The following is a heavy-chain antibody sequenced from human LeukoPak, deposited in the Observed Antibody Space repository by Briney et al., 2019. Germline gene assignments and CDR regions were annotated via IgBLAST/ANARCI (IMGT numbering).Heavy chain of an antibody. V-gene: IGHV4-4*07. CDR2: IYTSGST. CDR3: ARERVPATVVNSDAFDI. D-gene: IGHD4-23*01. Sequence: PSETLSLTCTVSGGSISSYYWSWIRQSAGKGLEWIGRIYTSGSTNYNPSLKSRVTMSVDTSKNQFSLKLSSVTAADTAVYYCARERVPATVVNSDAFDIWGQGTMVTVSS. J-gene: IGHJ3*02. CDR1: GGSISSYY.